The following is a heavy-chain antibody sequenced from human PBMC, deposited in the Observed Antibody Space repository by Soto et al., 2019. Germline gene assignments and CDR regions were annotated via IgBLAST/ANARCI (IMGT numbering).Heavy chain of an antibody. CDR2: INWDSDTI. D-gene: IGHD3-10*01. CDR1: GFTFDDYA. V-gene: IGHV3-9*01. Sequence: EVQLVESGGDLVQPGGSLRLSCAASGFTFDDYAMYWVRQVPGKGLEWVSGINWDSDTIAYAASVRGRFTISRDNAKNSLYLQMNSLRLEDTALYYCAKDFHTNMALMDVWGKGTTVTVSS. CDR3: AKDFHTNMALMDV. J-gene: IGHJ6*03.